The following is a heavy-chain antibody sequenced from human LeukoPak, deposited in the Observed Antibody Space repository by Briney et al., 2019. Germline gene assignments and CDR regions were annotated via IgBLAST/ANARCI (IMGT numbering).Heavy chain of an antibody. Sequence: VASVKVSCKASGGTFSSYAISWVRQAPGQGLEWMGGIIPIFGTANYAQKFQGRVTITADESTSTAYMELSSLRSEDTAVYYCARVGLMYCGGDCYSNYFDYWGQGTLVTVSS. CDR1: GGTFSSYA. J-gene: IGHJ4*02. CDR3: ARVGLMYCGGDCYSNYFDY. CDR2: IIPIFGTA. V-gene: IGHV1-69*13. D-gene: IGHD2-21*01.